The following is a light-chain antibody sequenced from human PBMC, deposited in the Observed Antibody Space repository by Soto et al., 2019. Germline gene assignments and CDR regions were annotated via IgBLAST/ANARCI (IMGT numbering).Light chain of an antibody. J-gene: IGKJ5*01. Sequence: EIVLTQSPATLSLSPGERATLSCRASQSVSSYLAWYQQKPGQAPRLLIYGASSRATGIPDRFSGSGSGTDFTLTISRLEPEDFAVYYCQQYVNSPITFGQGTLLEI. CDR2: GAS. CDR1: QSVSSY. V-gene: IGKV3-20*01. CDR3: QQYVNSPIT.